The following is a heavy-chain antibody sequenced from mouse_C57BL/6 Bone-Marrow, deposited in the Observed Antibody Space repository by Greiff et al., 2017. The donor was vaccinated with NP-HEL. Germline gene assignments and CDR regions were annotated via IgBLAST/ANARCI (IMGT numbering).Heavy chain of an antibody. CDR2: ISYDGSN. CDR1: GYSITSGYY. J-gene: IGHJ4*01. Sequence: VQLKESGPGLVKPSQSLSLTCSVTGYSITSGYYWNWIRQFPGNKLEWMGYISYDGSNNYNPSLKNRISITRDTSKNQFFLKLNSVTTEDTATYYCAQGTYYDYDGGHYYAMDYWGQGTSVTVSS. CDR3: AQGTYYDYDGGHYYAMDY. D-gene: IGHD2-4*01. V-gene: IGHV3-6*01.